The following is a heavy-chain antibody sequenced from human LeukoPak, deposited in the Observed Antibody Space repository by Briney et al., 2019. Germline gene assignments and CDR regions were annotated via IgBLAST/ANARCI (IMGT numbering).Heavy chain of an antibody. V-gene: IGHV4-59*01. Sequence: SGAPSLTSPVSCGSISSYYWSWVRQPPRKGVEWGGDIYYSGSTNYNPSLKSRVTISVDTSKNQFSLKLSSVTAADTAVYYCARDSGIDSGSYFFLDYWGQGALVTVSS. CDR1: CGSISSYY. CDR3: ARDSGIDSGSYFFLDY. CDR2: IYYSGST. D-gene: IGHD1-26*01. J-gene: IGHJ4*02.